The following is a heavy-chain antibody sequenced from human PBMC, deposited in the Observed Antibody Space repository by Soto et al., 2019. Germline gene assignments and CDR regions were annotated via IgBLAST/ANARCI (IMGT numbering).Heavy chain of an antibody. CDR2: MNPNTGHT. D-gene: IGHD2-2*01. J-gene: IGHJ5*02. CDR3: ASHMSTT. CDR1: GYTFTSHD. Sequence: QVQLVQSGAEVKKPGASVKVSCKASGYTFTSHDINWMRQATGQGLEWMGWMNPNTGHTNYAQKFQGRVTMTRDTSINTAYMELTNLRSEDTAIDYCASHMSTTWGQGTLVTVSS. V-gene: IGHV1-8*01.